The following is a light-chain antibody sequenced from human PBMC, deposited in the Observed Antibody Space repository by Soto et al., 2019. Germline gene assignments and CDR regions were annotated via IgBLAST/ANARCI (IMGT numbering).Light chain of an antibody. CDR2: AAS. Sequence: VMTQSPATLSVSPGDTATLSCRASQSISSSLAWYQQKPGQPPRLLIYAASTRATGVPARFSGSGSGTEFTLTISRLQSEDFAVYYCQQYYNWRPRFGQGTKVDNK. V-gene: IGKV3-15*01. CDR1: QSISSS. J-gene: IGKJ1*01. CDR3: QQYYNWRPR.